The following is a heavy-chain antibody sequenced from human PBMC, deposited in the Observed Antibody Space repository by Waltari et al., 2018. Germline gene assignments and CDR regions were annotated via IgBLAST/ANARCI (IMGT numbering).Heavy chain of an antibody. J-gene: IGHJ3*02. CDR3: ARGGSSYYDAYGT. D-gene: IGHD1-26*01. V-gene: IGHV4-39*07. CDR1: GVSFNDDNTY. Sequence: QLQLQESGPGLVKPSETLSLTCPVSGVSFNDDNTYWGGIRQHPGEGLEWVGSIYSTGSTYYKTSLKSRVTVSIDTPNNQFSLKLTSVTAADTAVYFCARGGSSYYDAYGTWGQGSMVIVSS. CDR2: IYSTGST.